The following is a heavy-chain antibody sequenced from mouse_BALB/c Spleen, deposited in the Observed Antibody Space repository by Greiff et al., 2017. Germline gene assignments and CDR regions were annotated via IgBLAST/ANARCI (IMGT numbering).Heavy chain of an antibody. CDR2: IRSKSNNYAT. CDR1: GFTFNTYA. J-gene: IGHJ1*01. V-gene: IGHV10-1*02. CDR3: VRPYFDV. Sequence: EVQLQESGGGLVQPKGSLKLSCAASGFTFNTYAMNWVRQAPGKGLEWVARIRSKSNNYATYYADSVKDRFTISRDDSQSMLYLQMNNLKTEDTAMYYCVRPYFDVWGAGTTVTVSS.